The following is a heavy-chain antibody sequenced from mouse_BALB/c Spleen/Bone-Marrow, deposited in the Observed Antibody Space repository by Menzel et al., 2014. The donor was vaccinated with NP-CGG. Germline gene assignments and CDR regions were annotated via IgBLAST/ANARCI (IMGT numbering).Heavy chain of an antibody. CDR1: GFTFTDYY. V-gene: IGHV7-3*02. J-gene: IGHJ4*01. CDR2: IRNKANGYTT. D-gene: IGHD2-3*01. Sequence: EVQLQESGGGLAQPGGSLRLSCATSGFTFTDYYMSWVRQPPGKALEWLGFIRNKANGYTTEYSASVKGRFTISRDNSQSILYLQMNTLRAEDSATYYCARWLLRAMDYWGQGTSVTVSS. CDR3: ARWLLRAMDY.